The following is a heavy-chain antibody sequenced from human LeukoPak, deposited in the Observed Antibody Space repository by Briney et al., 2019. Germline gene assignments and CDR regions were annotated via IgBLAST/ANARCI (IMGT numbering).Heavy chain of an antibody. D-gene: IGHD2-2*01. CDR3: AGQYSSRAWCYALAY. Sequence: PSETLSLTCTVSGGSISSYYWSWIRQPAGKGLEWIGRIYTSGSTNYNPSLKSRVTMSVDTSKNQFSLKLSSVTAADTAVYYCAGQYSSRAWCYALAYFGQGGLVTVSS. V-gene: IGHV4-4*07. CDR1: GGSISSYY. J-gene: IGHJ4*02. CDR2: IYTSGST.